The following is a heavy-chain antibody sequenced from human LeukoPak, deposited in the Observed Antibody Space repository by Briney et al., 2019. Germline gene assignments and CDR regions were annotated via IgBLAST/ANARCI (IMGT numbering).Heavy chain of an antibody. D-gene: IGHD3-10*01. CDR3: STCLSRVGTRYFGMDV. Sequence: GGSLRLSCAASGFTFSNAWMIWVRQATGKGLEWIGRIKTKTDAGTTDYAAPVKGRFTISRDHSKTTVYLQMNSLKTEDTAVYYCSTCLSRVGTRYFGMDVWGQGTTV. V-gene: IGHV3-15*01. CDR2: IKTKTDAGTT. J-gene: IGHJ6*02. CDR1: GFTFSNAW.